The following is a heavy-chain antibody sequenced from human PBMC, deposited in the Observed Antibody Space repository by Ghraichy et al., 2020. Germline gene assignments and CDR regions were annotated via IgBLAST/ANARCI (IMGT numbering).Heavy chain of an antibody. CDR3: ARDGYCSGGSCYSVV. V-gene: IGHV4-34*01. CDR2: INHSGST. Sequence: SETLSLTCAVYGGSFSGYYWSWIRQPPGKGLEWIGEINHSGSTNYNPSLKSRVTISVDTSKNQFSLKLSSVTAADTAVYYCARDGYCSGGSCYSVVWGKGTTVTVSS. CDR1: GGSFSGYY. J-gene: IGHJ6*04. D-gene: IGHD2-15*01.